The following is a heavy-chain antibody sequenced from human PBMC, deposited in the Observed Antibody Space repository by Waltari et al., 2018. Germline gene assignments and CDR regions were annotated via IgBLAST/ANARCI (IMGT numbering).Heavy chain of an antibody. Sequence: QVQLVQSGAEVKKPGSSVKVSCKASGGTFSSYAISWVRQAPGQGLEWMGGIIPICGTANDAQKFQGRVTITADESTSTAYMELSSLRSEDTAVYYCAREGYSSSSYYYYGMEVWGQGTTVTVSS. CDR1: GGTFSSYA. D-gene: IGHD6-6*01. CDR2: IIPICGTA. J-gene: IGHJ6*02. CDR3: AREGYSSSSYYYYGMEV. V-gene: IGHV1-69*12.